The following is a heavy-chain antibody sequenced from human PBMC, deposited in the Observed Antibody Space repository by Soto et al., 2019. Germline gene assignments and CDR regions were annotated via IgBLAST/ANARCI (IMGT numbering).Heavy chain of an antibody. CDR1: GFTFSSYG. D-gene: IGHD2-15*01. J-gene: IGHJ6*03. V-gene: IGHV3-30*18. Sequence: QVQLVESGGGVVQPGRSLRLSCAASGFTFSSYGMHWVRQAPGKGLEWVAVISYDGSNKYYADSVKGRFTISRDNSKNTLYLQMTSLRAEDTAVYYCAKDYTYCSGGSCYTFPTYMDVWGKGTTVTVSS. CDR3: AKDYTYCSGGSCYTFPTYMDV. CDR2: ISYDGSNK.